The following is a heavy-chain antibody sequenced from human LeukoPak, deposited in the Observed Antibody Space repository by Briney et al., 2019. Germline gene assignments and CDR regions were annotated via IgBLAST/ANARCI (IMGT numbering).Heavy chain of an antibody. J-gene: IGHJ4*02. CDR2: IYHSGST. CDR1: GGSISSSNW. D-gene: IGHD3-22*01. CDR3: ARDAYDSSGYSFDY. Sequence: PSETLSLTCAVSGGSISSSNWWSWVRQPPGKGLEWIGEIYHSGSTNYNPSLKSRVTISVDKSKNQFSLKLGSVTAADTAVYYCARDAYDSSGYSFDYWGQGTLVTVSS. V-gene: IGHV4-4*02.